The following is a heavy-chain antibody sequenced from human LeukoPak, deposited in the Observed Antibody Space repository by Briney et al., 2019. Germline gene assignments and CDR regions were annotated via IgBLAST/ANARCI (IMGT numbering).Heavy chain of an antibody. CDR1: GYDFTSVG. J-gene: IGHJ4*02. V-gene: IGHV1-18*01. Sequence: ASVKVSCKASGYDFTSVGITWVRQAPGQGLEWMGWISPYNGNTRYVQKLQGRVTVTTDTSTSTAYMELRSLRFDDTALYYCARAGSGSGWYFDYWGQGTLVTVSS. CDR2: ISPYNGNT. D-gene: IGHD6-19*01. CDR3: ARAGSGSGWYFDY.